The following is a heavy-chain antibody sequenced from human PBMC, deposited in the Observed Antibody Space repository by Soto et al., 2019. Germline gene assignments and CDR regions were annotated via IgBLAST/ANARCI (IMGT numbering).Heavy chain of an antibody. CDR2: ISSSGISR. J-gene: IGHJ4*02. Sequence: EVQLVESGGGLVQPGGSLRLSCAASGFSFSSLEMNWVRQAPGKGLEWVSHISSSGISRYYADSLKGRFTISRDNAKNSLYLQMNSLRAEDTAVYYCVRESGAGILDYWGQGTLVPVSS. V-gene: IGHV3-48*03. CDR3: VRESGAGILDY. D-gene: IGHD6-13*01. CDR1: GFSFSSLE.